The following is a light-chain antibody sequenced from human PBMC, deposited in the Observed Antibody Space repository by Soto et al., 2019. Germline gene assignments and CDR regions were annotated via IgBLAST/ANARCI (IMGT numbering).Light chain of an antibody. CDR3: NSYTNSSAVV. CDR2: EVT. Sequence: QSALTQPPSASGSPGQSVTISCAGTRDDIGAYDYVSWYQQHPGNAPKLLVYEVTNRPSGVSDRFSGSKSGNTASLTISGLQAEDEADYYCNSYTNSSAVVFGGGTKLTVL. J-gene: IGLJ2*01. V-gene: IGLV2-14*01. CDR1: RDDIGAYDY.